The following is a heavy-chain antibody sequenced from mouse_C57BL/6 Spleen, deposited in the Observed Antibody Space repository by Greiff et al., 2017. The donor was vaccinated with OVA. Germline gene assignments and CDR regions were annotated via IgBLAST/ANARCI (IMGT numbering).Heavy chain of an antibody. CDR2: INPNNGGT. D-gene: IGHD3-2*02. J-gene: IGHJ2*01. CDR1: GYTFTDYY. Sequence: VQLQQSGPELVKPGASVKISCKASGYTFTDYYMNWVKQSHGKSLEWIGDINPNNGGTSYNQKFKGKATLTVDKSSSTAYMELRSLTSEDSAVYYCARRESSGLFYYFDYWGQGTTLTVSS. CDR3: ARRESSGLFYYFDY. V-gene: IGHV1-26*01.